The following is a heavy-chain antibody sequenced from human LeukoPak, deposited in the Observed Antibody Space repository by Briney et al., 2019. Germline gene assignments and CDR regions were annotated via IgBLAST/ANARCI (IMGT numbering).Heavy chain of an antibody. CDR1: GYTFTGYD. Sequence: GASVKVSCKASGYTFTGYDMHWVRQAPGQGLEWMGWINPNSGGTNSAQKFQGRVTMTRDTSISTAYMELSRLRSDDTAMYYCARGVDSGYPYFDHWGQGTLVTVSS. CDR2: INPNSGGT. CDR3: ARGVDSGYPYFDH. V-gene: IGHV1-2*02. J-gene: IGHJ4*02. D-gene: IGHD5-12*01.